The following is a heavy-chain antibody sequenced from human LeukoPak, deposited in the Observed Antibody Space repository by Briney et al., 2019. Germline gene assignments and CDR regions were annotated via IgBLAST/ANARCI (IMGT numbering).Heavy chain of an antibody. J-gene: IGHJ4*02. Sequence: GGSLSLSCAASGFTFSSYWMSWVRQAPGKGPEWVANIKQDGSETHYVDSVKGRFTISRDNAKNSLYLQMSSLRPDDTAVYYCARGYSNIYYWGQGTLVTVSS. CDR3: ARGYSNIYY. V-gene: IGHV3-7*05. CDR2: IKQDGSET. D-gene: IGHD4-11*01. CDR1: GFTFSSYW.